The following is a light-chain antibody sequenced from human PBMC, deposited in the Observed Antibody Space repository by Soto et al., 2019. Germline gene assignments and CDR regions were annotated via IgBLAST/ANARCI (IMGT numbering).Light chain of an antibody. V-gene: IGKV3-20*01. CDR2: GAS. J-gene: IGKJ2*01. CDR3: QQYGGAPPYT. CDR1: QSVSSSY. Sequence: EIVLTQSPGTLSLSPGERATLSCRASQSVSSSYLAWYQQKPGQPPRLLIYGASSRATGIPDRFSGRGSGTDFTLTNSRLEPEDFAVYYCQQYGGAPPYTFGQGTKLEIK.